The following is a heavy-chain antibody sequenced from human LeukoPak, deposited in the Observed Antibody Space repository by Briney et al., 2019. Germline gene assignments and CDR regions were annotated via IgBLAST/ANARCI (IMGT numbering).Heavy chain of an antibody. V-gene: IGHV4-59*01. Sequence: SETLSLTCTVSDDSISSYYWSWIRQPPGKGLEWIGYIYYSGSTNYNPSLKSRVTISVDTSKNQFFLILSSVTAADTAVCYCARIYGDYVDYWGQGTLVTVSS. CDR3: ARIYGDYVDY. CDR1: DDSISSYY. CDR2: IYYSGST. J-gene: IGHJ4*02. D-gene: IGHD4-17*01.